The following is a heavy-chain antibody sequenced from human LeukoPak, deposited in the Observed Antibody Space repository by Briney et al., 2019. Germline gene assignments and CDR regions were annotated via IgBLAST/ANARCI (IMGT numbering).Heavy chain of an antibody. CDR1: GYTFDKYG. Sequence: GRSLRLSCATSGYTFDKYGIHWVRQAPGEGLEWVAVIWHDGSRTHYADSLKGRFTISRDNAKNSLYLQMNSLRAEDTAVYYCARSIQPNYYQYGMDVWGQGTTVTVSS. J-gene: IGHJ6*02. CDR2: IWHDGSRT. D-gene: IGHD5-18*01. V-gene: IGHV3-33*01. CDR3: ARSIQPNYYQYGMDV.